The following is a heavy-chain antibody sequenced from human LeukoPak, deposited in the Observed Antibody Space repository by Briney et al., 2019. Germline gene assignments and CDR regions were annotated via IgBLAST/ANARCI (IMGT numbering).Heavy chain of an antibody. Sequence: GGSLRLSCEASGFSFDDYAMHWVRHAPGKGLEWVAGISRNSYNIAYGDSVKGRFTISRDNAKKSLSLQMNSLGTEDTAFYYCAKSRDDGTGYYYDYWGQGVLVTVAS. D-gene: IGHD3-9*01. CDR1: GFSFDDYA. CDR3: AKSRDDGTGYYYDY. V-gene: IGHV3-9*01. CDR2: ISRNSYNI. J-gene: IGHJ4*02.